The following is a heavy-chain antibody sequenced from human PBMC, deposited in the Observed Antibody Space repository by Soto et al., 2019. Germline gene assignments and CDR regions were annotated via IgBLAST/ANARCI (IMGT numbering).Heavy chain of an antibody. CDR1: GASIARDGYS. V-gene: IGHV4-30-2*06. CDR3: ARDPSHWFDP. CDR2: IFHSGST. J-gene: IGHJ5*02. Sequence: LDLAESGSGLVRPSETLSLTCAVSGASIARDGYSWTWIRQSPGRGLEWIGYIFHSGSTQYNPSLRGRVTISVDRSKNHVSLRLDSVTAADTAIYYCARDPSHWFDPWGQGALVTVSS.